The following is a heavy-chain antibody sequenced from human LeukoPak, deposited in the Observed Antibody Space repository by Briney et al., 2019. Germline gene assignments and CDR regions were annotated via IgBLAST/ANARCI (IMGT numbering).Heavy chain of an antibody. CDR1: GGSISSYY. J-gene: IGHJ6*02. D-gene: IGHD3-22*01. CDR2: IYNSGST. CDR3: ARDLLYYYDSSGYYYGMDV. Sequence: SETLSLTCTVSGGSISSYYWSWIRQPAGKGLEWIGRIYNSGSTNYNPSLKSRVTMSVDTSKNQFSLKLSSVTAADTAVYYCARDLLYYYDSSGYYYGMDVWGQGTRVTVSS. V-gene: IGHV4-4*07.